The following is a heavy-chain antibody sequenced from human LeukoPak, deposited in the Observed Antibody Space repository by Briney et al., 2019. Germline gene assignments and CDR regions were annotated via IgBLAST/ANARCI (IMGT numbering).Heavy chain of an antibody. CDR1: GFTFSSYG. CDR3: AKDVGVAYFDY. Sequence: GGSLRLSCAASGFTFSSYGMHWVRQAPGKGLEWVAVISYDGSNKYYADSVEGRFTISRDNSKNTLYLQMNSLRAEDTAVYYCAKDVGVAYFDYWGQGTLVTVSS. D-gene: IGHD2-15*01. V-gene: IGHV3-30*18. J-gene: IGHJ4*02. CDR2: ISYDGSNK.